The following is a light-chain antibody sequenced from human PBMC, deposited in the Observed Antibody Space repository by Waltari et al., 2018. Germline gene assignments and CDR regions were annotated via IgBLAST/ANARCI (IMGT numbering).Light chain of an antibody. Sequence: QSVLTQPPSASGTPGQRVTISCSGSSSHIGDNYGFWYLQFPGTAPKLLMYRNVKRPSWVPDRFSGSKSGTSASLAISGLRSEDEADYYCAAWDDSLTGFVAFGGGTKLTVL. V-gene: IGLV1-47*01. CDR1: SSHIGDNY. CDR2: RNV. CDR3: AAWDDSLTGFVA. J-gene: IGLJ2*01.